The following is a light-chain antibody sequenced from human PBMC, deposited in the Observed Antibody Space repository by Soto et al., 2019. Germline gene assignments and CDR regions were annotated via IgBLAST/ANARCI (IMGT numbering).Light chain of an antibody. J-gene: IGKJ5*01. V-gene: IGKV3-11*01. CDR2: DAS. CDR3: KQRSTLPPT. CDR1: QSVGSY. Sequence: EIVATQAPATLSVSPGERATLSCRASQSVGSYLAWYQQQPGQAPRLLINDASHRAAGIPARFSGSGSGTDFTLTISSLETEDFAVYYCKQRSTLPPTFAQGTRLEIK.